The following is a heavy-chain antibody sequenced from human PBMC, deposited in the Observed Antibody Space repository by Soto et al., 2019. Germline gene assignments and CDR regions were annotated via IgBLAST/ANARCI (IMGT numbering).Heavy chain of an antibody. CDR3: ARLGRSSGYYNWFDP. Sequence: SETLSLTCTVSGGSISSSSYYWGWIRQPPGKGLEWIGSIYYSGSTYYNPSLKSRVTISVDTSKNQFSLKLSSVTAADTAVYYCARLGRSSGYYNWFDPWGQGTLVTSPQ. CDR2: IYYSGST. CDR1: GGSISSSSYY. V-gene: IGHV4-39*01. J-gene: IGHJ5*02. D-gene: IGHD3-22*01.